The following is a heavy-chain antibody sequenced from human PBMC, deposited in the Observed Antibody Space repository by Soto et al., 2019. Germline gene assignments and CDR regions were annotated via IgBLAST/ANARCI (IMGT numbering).Heavy chain of an antibody. J-gene: IGHJ6*02. CDR2: INGYNGNT. CDR3: AREGEGVYYYYGMDV. V-gene: IGHV1-18*01. Sequence: QVQLVQSGDEVKKPGASVKVSCKASGYTFTNYGISWVRQAPGQGLEWMGWINGYNGNTVYTQKTQGRLTMTAETATATSYSEQRSLRSDNTAVYSCAREGEGVYYYYGMDVWGQGTTVIVAS. CDR1: GYTFTNYG.